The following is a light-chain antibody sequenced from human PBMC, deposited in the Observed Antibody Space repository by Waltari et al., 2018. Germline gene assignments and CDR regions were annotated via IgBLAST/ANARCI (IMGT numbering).Light chain of an antibody. CDR2: STF. Sequence: QTVVTQEPSLTVSPGGTVTLTCASSTGAVTSDHYPNWFQQKPGQPPKPLIYSTFKRHPGTSARFSGSPLGVNAALTLSDVQPEDEADYYCLLYYGGARVFGGGTRLTVL. CDR1: TGAVTSDHY. V-gene: IGLV7-43*01. CDR3: LLYYGGARV. J-gene: IGLJ3*02.